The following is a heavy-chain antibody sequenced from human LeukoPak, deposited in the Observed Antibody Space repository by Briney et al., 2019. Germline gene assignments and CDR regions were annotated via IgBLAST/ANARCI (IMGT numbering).Heavy chain of an antibody. Sequence: QAGGSLRLSCAASGFTFSSYGMHWVRQAPGKGLEWVAVISYDGSNKYYADSVKGRFTISRDNSKNTLYLQMNSLRAEDTAVYYCAKEFTYYYDSRGYYYGPPPNGFFDYWGQGTLVTVSS. CDR1: GFTFSSYG. CDR3: AKEFTYYYDSRGYYYGPPPNGFFDY. J-gene: IGHJ4*02. V-gene: IGHV3-30*18. CDR2: ISYDGSNK. D-gene: IGHD3-22*01.